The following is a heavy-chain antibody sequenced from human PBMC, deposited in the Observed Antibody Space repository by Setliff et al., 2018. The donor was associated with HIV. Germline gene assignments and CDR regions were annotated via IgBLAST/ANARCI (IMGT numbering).Heavy chain of an antibody. V-gene: IGHV3-48*03. D-gene: IGHD4-17*01. CDR3: ARLSPPDDYGDLGGVDY. CDR1: GFTFSTYE. CDR2: VSSGDSSI. Sequence: GGSLRLSCAASGFTFSTYEMNWVRQAPGKGLEWVAYVSSGDSSIYYADSVKGRFTIYRDNTKNSLFLQMNSLRAEDTAVYYCARLSPPDDYGDLGGVDYWGQGTLVTVS. J-gene: IGHJ4*02.